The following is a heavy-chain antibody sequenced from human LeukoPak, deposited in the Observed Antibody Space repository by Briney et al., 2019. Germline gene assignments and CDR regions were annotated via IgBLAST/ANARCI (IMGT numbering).Heavy chain of an antibody. V-gene: IGHV1-46*01. D-gene: IGHD6-13*01. CDR1: GYTFTSYY. CDR2: INPSGGST. Sequence: ASVKVSCKASGYTFTSYYMHWVRQAPGQGLEWMGIINPSGGSTSYAQKFQGRVTMTRDMSTSTVYMELSSLRSEDTAVYYCATIGDIAAAGTPYFDYWGQGTLVTVSS. J-gene: IGHJ4*02. CDR3: ATIGDIAAAGTPYFDY.